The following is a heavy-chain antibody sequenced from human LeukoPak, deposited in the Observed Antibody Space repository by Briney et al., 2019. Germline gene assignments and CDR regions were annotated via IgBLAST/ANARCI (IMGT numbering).Heavy chain of an antibody. CDR1: GGSISSGSYY. J-gene: IGHJ5*02. Sequence: SETLSLTCTVSGGSISSGSYYWSWIRQPAGKGLEWIGRIYTSGSTNYNPSLKSRVTISVDRSKNQFSLKLSSVTAADTAVYYCARSPGNWFDPWGQGTLVTVSS. V-gene: IGHV4-61*02. CDR3: ARSPGNWFDP. CDR2: IYTSGST.